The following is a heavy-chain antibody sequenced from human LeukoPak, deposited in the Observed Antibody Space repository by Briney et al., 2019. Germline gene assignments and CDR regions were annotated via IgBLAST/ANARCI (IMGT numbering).Heavy chain of an antibody. J-gene: IGHJ4*02. CDR3: AAELYYYGSGTRRDY. CDR2: ISAYNGNT. V-gene: IGHV1-18*01. CDR1: GYTFTSYG. D-gene: IGHD3-10*01. Sequence: GASVKVSCKASGYTFTSYGISWVRQAPGQGLEWMGWISAYNGNTNYAQKLQGRVTMTTDTSTSTAYMELRSLRSDDTAVYYCAAELYYYGSGTRRDYWGQGTLVTVSS.